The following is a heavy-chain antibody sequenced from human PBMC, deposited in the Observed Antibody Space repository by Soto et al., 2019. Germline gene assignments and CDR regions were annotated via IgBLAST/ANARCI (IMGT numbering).Heavy chain of an antibody. CDR3: ATGPSPLAY. V-gene: IGHV6-1*01. Sequence: SQTLSLTWAISGDSGSTNSAAWNWFWQSPSRGLEWLGMTYYMSRWXXDYAGSVXXRITINADTLXNQFSXHLNSVTPQHTAVYFCATGPSPLAYWGRGTVVTVS. CDR1: GDSGSTNSAA. D-gene: IGHD6-6*01. J-gene: IGHJ4*01. CDR2: TYYMSRWXX.